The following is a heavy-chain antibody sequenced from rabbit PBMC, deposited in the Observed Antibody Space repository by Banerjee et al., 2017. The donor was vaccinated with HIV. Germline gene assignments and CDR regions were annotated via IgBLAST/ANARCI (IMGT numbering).Heavy chain of an antibody. Sequence: QEQLVESGGGLVQPEGSLTLTCKASGFSFSNKVVMCWVRQAPGKGLEWIACINGVTGKALYASWARGRFTLSKSSSTTVTLQMTSLTAADTATYFCAREVEIYTGVVGYGVPNYGMDLWGPGTLVTVS. V-gene: IGHV1S45*01. CDR2: INGVTGKA. J-gene: IGHJ6*01. D-gene: IGHD6-1*01. CDR3: AREVEIYTGVVGYGVPNYGMDL. CDR1: GFSFSNKVV.